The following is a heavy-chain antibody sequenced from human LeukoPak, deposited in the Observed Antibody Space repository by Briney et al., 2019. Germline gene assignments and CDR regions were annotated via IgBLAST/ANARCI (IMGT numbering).Heavy chain of an antibody. Sequence: PGGSLRLSCAAPGFTFNNAWMSWVRQAPGKGLEWVGRIKSKTDGGTIDYAAPVKGRFTISRDDSKNTLYLQMNSLQTEDTAVYYCATYGSGSCLRYWGQGTLVTVSS. CDR2: IKSKTDGGTI. J-gene: IGHJ4*02. V-gene: IGHV3-15*01. D-gene: IGHD6-19*01. CDR3: ATYGSGSCLRY. CDR1: GFTFNNAW.